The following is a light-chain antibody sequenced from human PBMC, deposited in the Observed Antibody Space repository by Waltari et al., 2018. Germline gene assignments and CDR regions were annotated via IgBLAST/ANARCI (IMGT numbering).Light chain of an antibody. J-gene: IGKJ1*01. CDR1: QTVTRN. CDR2: DAS. V-gene: IGKV3-15*01. Sequence: EIVMTQSPDTLSVSPGERATLSCRASQTVTRNLAWYQQKPGQGPRLLIHDASTGATGVPARFIGSASGTQFTLTISSLQSEDIALYYCQQYNIWPPWTFGQGTRVEFK. CDR3: QQYNIWPPWT.